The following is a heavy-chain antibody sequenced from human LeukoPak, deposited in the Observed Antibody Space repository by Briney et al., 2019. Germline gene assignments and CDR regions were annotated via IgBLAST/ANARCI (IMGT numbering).Heavy chain of an antibody. Sequence: PGGSLRLSCAASGFTFSSYAMSWVRQAPGKGLEWVSSISGSGASTYYADSVKGRFTISRDNAKNSLYLQMNSLRAEDTAVYYCAELGITMIGGVWGKGTTVTISS. J-gene: IGHJ6*04. V-gene: IGHV3-23*01. D-gene: IGHD3-10*02. CDR1: GFTFSSYA. CDR3: AELGITMIGGV. CDR2: ISGSGAST.